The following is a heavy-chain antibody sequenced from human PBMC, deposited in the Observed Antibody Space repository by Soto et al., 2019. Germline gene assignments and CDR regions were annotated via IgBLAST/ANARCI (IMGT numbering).Heavy chain of an antibody. CDR3: ARHGGAAPTIFGWFDP. CDR2: IYYSGST. D-gene: IGHD3-3*02. Sequence: SETLSLTCTVSGGSISSSSYYWGWIRQPPGKGLEWIGSIYYSGSTYYNPSLKSRVTISVDTSKNQFSLKLSSVTAADTAVYYCARHGGAAPTIFGWFDPWGQGTLVTVSS. V-gene: IGHV4-39*01. CDR1: GGSISSSSYY. J-gene: IGHJ5*02.